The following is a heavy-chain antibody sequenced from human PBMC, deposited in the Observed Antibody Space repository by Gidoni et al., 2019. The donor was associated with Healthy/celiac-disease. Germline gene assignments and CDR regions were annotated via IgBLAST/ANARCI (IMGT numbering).Heavy chain of an antibody. Sequence: QVQLVESGGGVVQPGRSLRLSCAASGFTFSSYAMHWVRQAPGKGLEWVAVISYDGSNKYYADSVKGRFTISRDNSKNTLYLQMNSLRAEDTAVYYCAREGPPYDILTGYEDYWGQGTLVTVSS. CDR3: AREGPPYDILTGYEDY. CDR2: ISYDGSNK. D-gene: IGHD3-9*01. V-gene: IGHV3-30-3*01. CDR1: GFTFSSYA. J-gene: IGHJ4*02.